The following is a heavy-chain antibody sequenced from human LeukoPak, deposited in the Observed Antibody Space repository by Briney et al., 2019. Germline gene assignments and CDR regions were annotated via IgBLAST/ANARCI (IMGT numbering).Heavy chain of an antibody. V-gene: IGHV3-30*03. CDR3: ARGESVKLTGDHFDY. CDR1: GFTLYNYG. D-gene: IGHD7-27*01. Sequence: GGSLRLSCAASGFTLYNYGMLWLRQAPGKGREGGAVISYDGPNKYYADSVRGRFTISRDNAKNSLYLQMNSLRAEDTSVYYCARGESVKLTGDHFDYWGQGTLVTVSS. J-gene: IGHJ4*02. CDR2: ISYDGPNK.